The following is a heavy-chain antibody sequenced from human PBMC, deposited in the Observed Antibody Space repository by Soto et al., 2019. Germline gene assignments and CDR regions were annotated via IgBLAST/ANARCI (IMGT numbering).Heavy chain of an antibody. D-gene: IGHD2-21*02. CDR3: ARGCRGGDCYHLLYYGMDV. Sequence: GESLKISCKGSGYSFTSYWIGWVRQMPGKGLEWMGIIYPGDSDTRYSPSFQGQVTISADKSISTAYLQWSSLKASDAAMYYCARGCRGGDCYHLLYYGMDVWGQGTTVTVSS. CDR2: IYPGDSDT. J-gene: IGHJ6*02. V-gene: IGHV5-51*01. CDR1: GYSFTSYW.